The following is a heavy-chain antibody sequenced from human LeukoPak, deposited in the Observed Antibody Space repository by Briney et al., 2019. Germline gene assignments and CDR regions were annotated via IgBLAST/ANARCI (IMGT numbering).Heavy chain of an antibody. V-gene: IGHV3-9*03. Sequence: GGSLRLSCAASGFTFDDYAMHWVRQAPGKGLEWVSGISWNSGSIGYADSVKGRFTISRDNAKNSLYLQMNSLRAEDMALYYCAKGYCSSTSCYPFDYWGQGTLVTVS. CDR2: ISWNSGSI. CDR1: GFTFDDYA. CDR3: AKGYCSSTSCYPFDY. D-gene: IGHD2-2*01. J-gene: IGHJ4*02.